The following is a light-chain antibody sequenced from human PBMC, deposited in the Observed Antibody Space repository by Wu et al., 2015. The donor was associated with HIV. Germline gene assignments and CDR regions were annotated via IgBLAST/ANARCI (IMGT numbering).Light chain of an antibody. CDR2: GAS. CDR3: QQYNKWPPRYT. CDR1: QSVSSN. Sequence: EIVMTQSPATLSVSPGGRATLSCRASQSVSSNLAWYQHKPGQSPRLLIYGASTRATGIPARFSGSGSGTDFTLTISSMQTEDFAIYYCQQYNKWPPRYTFGQGTKLXIK. V-gene: IGKV3-15*01. J-gene: IGKJ2*01.